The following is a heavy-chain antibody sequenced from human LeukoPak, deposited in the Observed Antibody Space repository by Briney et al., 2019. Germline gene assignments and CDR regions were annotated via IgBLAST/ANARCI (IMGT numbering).Heavy chain of an antibody. CDR1: GYTFTNYH. Sequence: GASVKVSCKASGYTFTNYHMHWVRQAPGQGLEWMGWINPSTGATNYAQKFQGRVTMTRDTSASTAYMELSRLRSDDTAVYYCAFYCSSASCYLGNDFWGQGTLVTVSS. CDR2: INPSTGAT. V-gene: IGHV1-2*02. D-gene: IGHD2-2*01. J-gene: IGHJ4*02. CDR3: AFYCSSASCYLGNDF.